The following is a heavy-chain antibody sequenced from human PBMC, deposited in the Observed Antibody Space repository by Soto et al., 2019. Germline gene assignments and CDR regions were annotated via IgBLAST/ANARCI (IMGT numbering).Heavy chain of an antibody. D-gene: IGHD2-21*01. Sequence: PSETLSLTCSVSDDSFSDYYWNWIRQPAGKGLEWIGCVYASGSTDYNPSLKGRLTMSVDTSKKQFSLNLTSVTAADTAVYYCARGRDWAYFFDYWGQGTLVTVSS. CDR3: ARGRDWAYFFDY. J-gene: IGHJ4*02. CDR1: DDSFSDYY. V-gene: IGHV4-4*07. CDR2: VYASGST.